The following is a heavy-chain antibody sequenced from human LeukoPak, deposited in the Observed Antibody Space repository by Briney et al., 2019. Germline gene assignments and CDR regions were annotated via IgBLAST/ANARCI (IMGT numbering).Heavy chain of an antibody. D-gene: IGHD5-12*01. Sequence: GASVKVSCKASGGTFSSYAISWVRQAPGQGLEWMGGIIPIFGTANYAQKFQGRVTITADESTSTAYMELSSLRSEDTAVYYCARTYSGYTITRGGIAYYYYMDVWGKGTTVTISS. CDR2: IIPIFGTA. CDR1: GGTFSSYA. J-gene: IGHJ6*03. CDR3: ARTYSGYTITRGGIAYYYYMDV. V-gene: IGHV1-69*13.